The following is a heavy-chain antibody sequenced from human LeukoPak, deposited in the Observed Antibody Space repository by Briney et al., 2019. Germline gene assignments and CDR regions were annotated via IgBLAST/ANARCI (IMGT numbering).Heavy chain of an antibody. J-gene: IGHJ4*02. D-gene: IGHD3-3*01. CDR3: AKGHYDSWSGFYGIWY. V-gene: IGHV3-23*01. CDR2: ISGSGGST. Sequence: GGSLRLSCAASGFTFSSYAMSWVRQAPGKGLEWVSAISGSGGSTYYADSVKGRFTISRDNSKNTLYLQMNSLRGDDTAVYYCAKGHYDSWSGFYGIWYWGQGTLVTVSS. CDR1: GFTFSSYA.